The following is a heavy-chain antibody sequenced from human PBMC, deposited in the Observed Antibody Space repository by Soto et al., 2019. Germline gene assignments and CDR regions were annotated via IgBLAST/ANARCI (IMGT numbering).Heavy chain of an antibody. Sequence: EVQLLESGGGLEQPGESLRLSCAASGFTFSNHAMSWVRQAPGKGLEWVSTISGSGGSTYYADSVKGRFTVSRDNSKNTLYLEMSSLRAEDTAVYYCVVDTTGLFDYWGQGTLVTVSS. CDR3: VVDTTGLFDY. J-gene: IGHJ4*02. CDR1: GFTFSNHA. D-gene: IGHD5-18*01. CDR2: ISGSGGST. V-gene: IGHV3-23*01.